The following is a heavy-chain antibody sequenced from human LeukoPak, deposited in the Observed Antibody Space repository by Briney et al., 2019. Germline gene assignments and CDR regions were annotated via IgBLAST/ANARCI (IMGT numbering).Heavy chain of an antibody. D-gene: IGHD1-20*01. J-gene: IGHJ3*02. CDR1: GFTFRSYA. Sequence: GRSLRLSCAASGFTFRSYAMHWVRQAPGKGLEWVAVISYDGSNKYYADSVKGRFTISRDNSKNTLYLQMNSLRAEDTAVYYCANLNWNVDGSAFDIWGQGTMVTVSS. CDR2: ISYDGSNK. V-gene: IGHV3-30*04. CDR3: ANLNWNVDGSAFDI.